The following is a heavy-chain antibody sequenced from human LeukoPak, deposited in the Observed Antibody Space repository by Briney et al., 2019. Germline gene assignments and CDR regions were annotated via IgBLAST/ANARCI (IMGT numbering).Heavy chain of an antibody. Sequence: GGSLRLSCVASGFTLSSYSMNWVRQAPGKGLEGVSYISSSSSTIYYADSVKGRFTISRDNAKSSLYLQMNSLRAEDTAVYYCARVPSGYTYGYGYYYYMDIWGKGTTVTVSS. CDR2: ISSSSSTI. D-gene: IGHD5-18*01. V-gene: IGHV3-48*04. J-gene: IGHJ6*03. CDR3: ARVPSGYTYGYGYYYYMDI. CDR1: GFTLSSYS.